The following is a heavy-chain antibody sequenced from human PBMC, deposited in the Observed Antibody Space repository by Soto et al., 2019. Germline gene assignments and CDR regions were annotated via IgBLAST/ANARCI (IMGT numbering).Heavy chain of an antibody. CDR2: INPSGGST. CDR1: GYTFTSYY. J-gene: IGHJ3*02. Sequence: GASVKVSCKASGYTFTSYYMHWVRQAPGQGLEWMGIINPSGGSTSYAQKFQGRVTMTRDTSTSTVYMELSSLRSEDTAVYYCARETRYCTNGVCFGPTYRHDAFDIWGQGTMVTVSS. CDR3: ARETRYCTNGVCFGPTYRHDAFDI. V-gene: IGHV1-46*03. D-gene: IGHD2-8*01.